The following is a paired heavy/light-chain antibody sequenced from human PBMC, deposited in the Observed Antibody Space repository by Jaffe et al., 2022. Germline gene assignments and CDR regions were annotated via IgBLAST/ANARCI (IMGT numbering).Light chain of an antibody. J-gene: IGKJ3*01. V-gene: IGKV1-33*01. CDR3: QQYDNLPQKKFT. CDR1: QDISNY. CDR2: DAS. Sequence: DIQMTQSPSSLSASVGDRVTITCQASQDISNYLNWYQQKPGKAPKLLIYDASNLETGVPSRFSGSGSGTDFTFTISSLQPEDIATYYCQQYDNLPQKKFTFGPGTKVDIK.
Heavy chain of an antibody. CDR1: GYTFTSYY. V-gene: IGHV1-46*03. Sequence: QVQLVQSGAEVKKPGASVKVSCKASGYTFTSYYMHWVRQAPGQGLEWMGIINPSGGSTSYAQKFQGRVTMTRDTSTSTVYMELSSLRSEDTAVYYCARGLPRLGYCSGGSCAYFQHWGQGTLVTVSS. J-gene: IGHJ1*01. CDR3: ARGLPRLGYCSGGSCAYFQH. CDR2: INPSGGST. D-gene: IGHD2-15*01.